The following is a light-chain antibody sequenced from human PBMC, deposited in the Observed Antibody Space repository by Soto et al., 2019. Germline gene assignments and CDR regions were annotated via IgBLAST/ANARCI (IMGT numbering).Light chain of an antibody. CDR1: SSNIGSNT. CDR2: SNN. V-gene: IGLV1-44*01. Sequence: QSALTQPPSASGTPGQKVTISCSGSSSNIGSNTVNWYQQLPGTAPKLLIYSNNQRPSGVPDRFSGSKSGTSASLAITGLQSEDEADYYCAACEDSLSVLYVFGTGTKVTV. J-gene: IGLJ1*01. CDR3: AACEDSLSVLYV.